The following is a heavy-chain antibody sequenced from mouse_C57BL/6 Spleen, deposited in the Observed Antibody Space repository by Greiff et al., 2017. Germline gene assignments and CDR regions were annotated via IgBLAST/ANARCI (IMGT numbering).Heavy chain of an antibody. V-gene: IGHV5-17*01. D-gene: IGHD1-1*01. CDR2: ISSGSSTI. Sequence: EVHLVESGGGLVKPGGSLKLSCAASGFTFSDYGMHWVRQAPEKGLEWVAYISSGSSTIYYADTVKGRLTISRDNAKNNLFLQMTSLRSEDTAMYYCARDLYYGSSPFAYWGQGTLVTVSA. CDR3: ARDLYYGSSPFAY. J-gene: IGHJ3*01. CDR1: GFTFSDYG.